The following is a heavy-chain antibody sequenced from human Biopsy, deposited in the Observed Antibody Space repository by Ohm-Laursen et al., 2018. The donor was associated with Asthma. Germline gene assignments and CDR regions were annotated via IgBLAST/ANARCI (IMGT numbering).Heavy chain of an antibody. CDR1: GAYIGSRDHH. CDR2: VFWSGTT. Sequence: SETLSLTCTVGGAYIGSRDHHWSWIRQSPGTGLEWIGFVFWSGTTHYNRSLERRLSISIDTTRNEFSMTLRSVTAADTAVYFCARVASYGDLYFGIDVGGPGTTVSVS. D-gene: IGHD4-17*01. V-gene: IGHV4-30-4*01. J-gene: IGHJ6*02. CDR3: ARVASYGDLYFGIDV.